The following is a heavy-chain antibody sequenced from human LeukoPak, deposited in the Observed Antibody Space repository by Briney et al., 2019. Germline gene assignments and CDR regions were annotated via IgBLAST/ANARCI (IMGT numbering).Heavy chain of an antibody. CDR2: IYPDGST. Sequence: PGGSLRLSCAVSGLTVTDNYMSWVRQAPGKGLEWVSVIYPDGSTYHADSAKGRFTISRDNSKNTLFLQMNTLRADDTAVYHCARTNPVYGDYDYWGQGTLVTVSS. D-gene: IGHD4-17*01. CDR1: GLTVTDNY. V-gene: IGHV3-53*01. J-gene: IGHJ4*02. CDR3: ARTNPVYGDYDY.